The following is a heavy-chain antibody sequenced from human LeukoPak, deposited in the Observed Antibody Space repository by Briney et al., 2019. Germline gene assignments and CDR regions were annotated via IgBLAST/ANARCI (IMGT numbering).Heavy chain of an antibody. J-gene: IGHJ3*02. Sequence: SETLSLTCTVSGGSFSSGSYYWSWIRQPPGKGLEWIGYIYYSGSTNYNPSLKSRVTISVDTSKNQFSLKLSSVTAADTAVYYCARDSTAMVTVAANAFDIWGQGTMVTVSS. CDR3: ARDSTAMVTVAANAFDI. CDR1: GGSFSSGSYY. D-gene: IGHD5-18*01. V-gene: IGHV4-61*01. CDR2: IYYSGST.